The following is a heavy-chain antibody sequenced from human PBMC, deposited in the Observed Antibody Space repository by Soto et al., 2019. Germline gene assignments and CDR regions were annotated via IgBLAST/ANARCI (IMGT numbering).Heavy chain of an antibody. CDR1: GGTFSSYA. CDR2: IIPIFGTA. D-gene: IGHD6-13*01. V-gene: IGHV1-69*13. CDR3: ASLIAAAGPPHSPRYYYGMDV. Sequence: GASVKVSCKASGGTFSSYAISWVRQATGQGLEWMGGIIPIFGTADYAQKFQGRVTITADESTSTAYMELSSLRSEDTAVYYCASLIAAAGPPHSPRYYYGMDVWGQGATVTVSS. J-gene: IGHJ6*02.